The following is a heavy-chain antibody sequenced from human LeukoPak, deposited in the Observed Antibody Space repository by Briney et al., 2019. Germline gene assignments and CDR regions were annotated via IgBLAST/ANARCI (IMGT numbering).Heavy chain of an antibody. CDR1: GGSISSSSYY. J-gene: IGHJ6*03. CDR3: ARVANGSGSSYYYYYYMDV. V-gene: IGHV4-39*07. Sequence: PSETLSLTCTVSGGSISSSSYYWGWIRQPPGKGLEWIGSIYYSGSTNYNPSLKSRVTISVDTSKNQFSLKLSSVTAADTAVYYCARVANGSGSSYYYYYYMDVWGKGTTVTISS. CDR2: IYYSGST. D-gene: IGHD3-10*01.